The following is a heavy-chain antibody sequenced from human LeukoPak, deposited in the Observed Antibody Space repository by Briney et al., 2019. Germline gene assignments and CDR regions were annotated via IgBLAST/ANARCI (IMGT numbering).Heavy chain of an antibody. J-gene: IGHJ5*02. V-gene: IGHV4-34*01. D-gene: IGHD6-13*01. CDR3: ASQQQLVLLDWFDP. CDR1: GGSFSGYY. CDR2: INHSGST. Sequence: SETLSLTCAVYGGSFSGYYWSWIRQPPGKGLEWIGEINHSGSTTYNPSLKSRVTISVDTSKNQFSLKLRSVTAADTAVYYCASQQQLVLLDWFDPWGQGTLVTVSS.